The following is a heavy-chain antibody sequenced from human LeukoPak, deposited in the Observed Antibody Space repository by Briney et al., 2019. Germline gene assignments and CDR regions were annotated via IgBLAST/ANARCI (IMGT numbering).Heavy chain of an antibody. V-gene: IGHV3-23*01. CDR3: AKGSGYPYCFDY. Sequence: GGSLRLSCAASGFTFSSYAMSWVRQAPGKGLEWVSAISGSGGSTYYADSVKGRFSISRDNSKDTLYLQMNSLRAEDTAVYYCAKGSGYPYCFDYWGQGTLVTVSS. D-gene: IGHD2-2*01. CDR2: ISGSGGST. J-gene: IGHJ4*02. CDR1: GFTFSSYA.